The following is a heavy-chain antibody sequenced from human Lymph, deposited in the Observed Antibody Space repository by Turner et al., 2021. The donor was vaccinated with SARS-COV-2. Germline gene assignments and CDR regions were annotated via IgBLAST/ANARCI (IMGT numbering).Heavy chain of an antibody. Sequence: EVQLLESGGGLVQPGGSLRFSCAASGFTFSSYAMSWVRQAPGKGLEWVSAISGSGGDTYYADSGKGRFTISRDNSKNTLYLHMNSLRAEDTAVYYCAKGVRGAMIVVVIPYFDYWGQGTLVTVSS. CDR3: AKGVRGAMIVVVIPYFDY. V-gene: IGHV3-23*01. J-gene: IGHJ4*02. D-gene: IGHD3-22*01. CDR1: GFTFSSYA. CDR2: ISGSGGDT.